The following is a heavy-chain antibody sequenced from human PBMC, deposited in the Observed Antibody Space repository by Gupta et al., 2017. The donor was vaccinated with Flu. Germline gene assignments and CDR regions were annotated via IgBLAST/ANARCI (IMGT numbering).Heavy chain of an antibody. CDR3: ARDFVGYGSGNPTFPFDY. CDR1: VFTFRSYS. V-gene: IGHV3-48*02. CDR2: SSSSSSTI. D-gene: IGHD3-10*01. Sequence: EVQLVESGVGLVQPVGSLRLSCAASVFTFRSYSMNWVRQAPGKGLEWVSYSSSSSSTIYYADSVKGRFTISRDNAKNSLYLQMNSLRDEDTAVYYCARDFVGYGSGNPTFPFDYWGQGTLVTGSS. J-gene: IGHJ4*02.